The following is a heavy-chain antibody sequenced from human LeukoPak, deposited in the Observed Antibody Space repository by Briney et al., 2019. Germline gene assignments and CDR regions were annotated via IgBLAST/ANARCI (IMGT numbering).Heavy chain of an antibody. CDR2: ISHDGSNK. V-gene: IGHV3-30*04. D-gene: IGHD3-16*01. CDR3: ARGYDSNLDYYYYMDV. J-gene: IGHJ6*03. Sequence: GGSLRLSCAASGFTFRSYAMHWVRQAPGKGLEWVAVISHDGSNKYYADSMKGRFTISRDNSKNTLYVQMNSLRAEDTAVYFCARGYDSNLDYYYYMDVWGKGTTVTVSS. CDR1: GFTFRSYA.